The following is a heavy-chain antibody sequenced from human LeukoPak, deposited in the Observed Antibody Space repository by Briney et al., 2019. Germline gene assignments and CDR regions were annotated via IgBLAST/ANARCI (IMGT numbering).Heavy chain of an antibody. CDR1: GYTFTSYG. CDR2: ISAYNGNT. CDR3: ARVPPIRYYYGSGSFSVTMKAGKYDY. J-gene: IGHJ4*02. Sequence: ASVKVSCKASGYTFTSYGISWVRQAPGQGLEWMGWISAYNGNTNYAKKLQGRVTMTTETSTSTAYMELRSLRSDDTAVYYCARVPPIRYYYGSGSFSVTMKAGKYDYWGQGTLVTVSS. V-gene: IGHV1-18*01. D-gene: IGHD3-10*01.